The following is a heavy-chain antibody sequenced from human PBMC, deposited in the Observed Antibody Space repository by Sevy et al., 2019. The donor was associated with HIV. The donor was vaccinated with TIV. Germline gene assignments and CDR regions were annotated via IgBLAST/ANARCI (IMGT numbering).Heavy chain of an antibody. D-gene: IGHD3-3*01. J-gene: IGHJ4*02. CDR3: ATTYYDFWSGYFHFDY. CDR1: GFTFSSYG. V-gene: IGHV3-30*02. CDR2: IRYDGSNK. Sequence: GGCLRLSCAASGFTFSSYGMHWVRQAPGKGLEWVAFIRYDGSNKYYADSVKGRFTISRDNSKNTLYLQMNSLRAEDTAVYYCATTYYDFWSGYFHFDYWGQGTLVTVSS.